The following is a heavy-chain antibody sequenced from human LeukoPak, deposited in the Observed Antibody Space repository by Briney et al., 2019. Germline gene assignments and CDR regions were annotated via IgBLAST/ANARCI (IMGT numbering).Heavy chain of an antibody. Sequence: GSLRLSCAASGFTFSSYGMNWVRQAPGKGLEWVSAISGSGGSTNYADSVKGRFTISRDNSKNTLYLQMNSLRAEDTAVYYCAKARGSGYGDYYFDYWGQGTLVTVSS. CDR1: GFTFSSYG. CDR3: AKARGSGYGDYYFDY. J-gene: IGHJ4*02. V-gene: IGHV3-23*01. D-gene: IGHD4-17*01. CDR2: ISGSGGST.